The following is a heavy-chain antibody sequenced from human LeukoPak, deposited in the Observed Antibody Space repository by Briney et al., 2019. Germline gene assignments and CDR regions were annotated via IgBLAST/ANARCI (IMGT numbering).Heavy chain of an antibody. Sequence: PSETLSLTFTVSGGTVTSGSYHWSWIRQPAGKGLEWIGSIYHSGSTYYNPSLKSRVTISVDTSKNQFSLKLSSVTAADTAVYYCARAYSSGFGSWFDPWGQGTLVTVSS. J-gene: IGHJ5*02. CDR1: GGTVTSGSYH. CDR2: IYHSGST. V-gene: IGHV4-61*10. D-gene: IGHD6-19*01. CDR3: ARAYSSGFGSWFDP.